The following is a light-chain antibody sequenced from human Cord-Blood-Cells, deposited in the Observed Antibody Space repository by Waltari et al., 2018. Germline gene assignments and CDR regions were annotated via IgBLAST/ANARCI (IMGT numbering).Light chain of an antibody. J-gene: IGKJ4*01. CDR3: QQYNNWPPLT. Sequence: EIVMTQSPATLSVYPGERALLSCRASQGGSSNLAWYHQKTGQAPRLLIYGASTRATGIPARLSGSGAGTEFTRTISSLQSEDFAVYYCQQYNNWPPLTFGGGTKVEIK. CDR1: QGGSSN. V-gene: IGKV3-15*01. CDR2: GAS.